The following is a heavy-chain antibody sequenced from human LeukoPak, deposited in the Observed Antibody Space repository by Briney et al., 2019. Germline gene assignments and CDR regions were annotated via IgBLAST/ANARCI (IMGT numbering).Heavy chain of an antibody. V-gene: IGHV3-48*04. CDR2: ITSSSDSI. D-gene: IGHD3-22*01. CDR3: ARDFYSSGYYFN. J-gene: IGHJ4*02. Sequence: GGSLRLSCAASGFTFSSYSMIWVRQTPGKGLECLSYITSSSDSIHYADSVRGRFTISRDNAKNSLYLQMNSLRAEDTAVYYCARDFYSSGYYFNWGQGTLVTVSS. CDR1: GFTFSSYS.